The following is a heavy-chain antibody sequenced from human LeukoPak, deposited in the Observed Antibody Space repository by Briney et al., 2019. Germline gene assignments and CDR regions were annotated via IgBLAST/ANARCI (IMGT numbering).Heavy chain of an antibody. CDR3: VRVSSGFYLGSFDY. J-gene: IGHJ4*02. D-gene: IGHD6-19*01. V-gene: IGHV4-30-4*01. CDR2: ISSSGIT. CDR1: GDSIATSDHY. Sequence: SETLSLTCSVSGDSIATSDHYWSWIRLSPGKAPEWIGYISSSGITYFTSSLKSRVSMSVDTSKNQISLRLTSVTVADTAVYYCVRVSSGFYLGSFDYWGQGTLVTVSS.